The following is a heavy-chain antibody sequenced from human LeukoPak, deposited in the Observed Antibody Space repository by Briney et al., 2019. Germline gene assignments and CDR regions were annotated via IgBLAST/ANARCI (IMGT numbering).Heavy chain of an antibody. D-gene: IGHD3-10*01. CDR1: GYSFTAFY. J-gene: IGHJ4*02. Sequence: ASVKVSCKASGYSFTAFYIHWVRQAPGQGLEWMGWIHPRSGETNYAYKFRGRVTMTRDTSISTAYMELSRLRSDDTAVYYCARAVGYGSGTYRQYYFDYWGQGTLVTVSS. CDR2: IHPRSGET. CDR3: ARAVGYGSGTYRQYYFDY. V-gene: IGHV1-2*02.